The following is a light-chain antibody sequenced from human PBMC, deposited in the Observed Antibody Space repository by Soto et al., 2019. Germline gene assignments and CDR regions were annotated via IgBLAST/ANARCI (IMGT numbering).Light chain of an antibody. CDR2: SAS. J-gene: IGKJ4*01. Sequence: IQMTQSPSSVSASVGDTATITCRASQGIGSWLAWYHQIPGKAPKLLIYSASSLQSGTPSRFTGRGSGAAFTLTITNLQPEDVGVYHCQQASSFPLTFGGGTKVDI. CDR1: QGIGSW. V-gene: IGKV1-12*01. CDR3: QQASSFPLT.